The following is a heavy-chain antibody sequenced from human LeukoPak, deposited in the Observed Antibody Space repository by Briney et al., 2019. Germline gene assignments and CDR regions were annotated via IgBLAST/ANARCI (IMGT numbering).Heavy chain of an antibody. CDR1: GFTFSNYW. J-gene: IGHJ4*02. Sequence: PGGSLRLSCAASGFTFSNYWMSWIRQAPGKGLEWVANINQDGSDQSCVGSVKGRFTISRDNAKNSLSLQMDSLRIEDTAVYYCARSRYFSTSGGDYRGYGYWGQGTPVTVSS. D-gene: IGHD3-10*01. V-gene: IGHV3-7*01. CDR3: ARSRYFSTSGGDYRGYGY. CDR2: INQDGSDQ.